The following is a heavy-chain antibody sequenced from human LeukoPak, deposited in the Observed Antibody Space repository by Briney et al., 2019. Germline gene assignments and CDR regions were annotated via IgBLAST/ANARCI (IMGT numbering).Heavy chain of an antibody. J-gene: IGHJ6*02. V-gene: IGHV4-4*07. CDR3: ARDNGGYSSSWRYYYYGMDV. Sequence: SETLSLTCTVSGGSISSYYWSWIRQPAGKGLEWIGRTYTSGSTNYNPSLKSRVTMSVDTSKNQFSLKLSSVTAADTAVYYCARDNGGYSSSWRYYYYGMDVWGQGTTVTVSS. CDR2: TYTSGST. D-gene: IGHD6-13*01. CDR1: GGSISSYY.